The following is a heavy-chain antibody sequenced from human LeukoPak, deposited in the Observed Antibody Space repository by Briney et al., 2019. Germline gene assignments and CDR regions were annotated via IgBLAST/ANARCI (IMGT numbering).Heavy chain of an antibody. D-gene: IGHD6-6*01. CDR1: GYTFTSYY. CDR2: INPSGGST. V-gene: IGHV1-46*01. CDR3: ARALGILEYSSSFVFDY. J-gene: IGHJ4*02. Sequence: ASVTVSCKASGYTFTSYYMHWVRQAPGQGLEWMGIINPSGGSTSYAQKFQGRVTMTRDTSTSTVYMELSSLRSEDTAVYYCARALGILEYSSSFVFDYWGQGTLVTVSS.